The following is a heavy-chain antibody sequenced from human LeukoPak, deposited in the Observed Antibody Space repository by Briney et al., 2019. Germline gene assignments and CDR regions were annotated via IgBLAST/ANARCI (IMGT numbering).Heavy chain of an antibody. Sequence: SETLSLTCTVSGGSINNYWSWIRQPAGKGLEWIGRIYTRGSTNYNPSLKSRVTMSVDTSKNQFSLKLSSVTAADTAVYYCARGRYCSADICSGGDAFVWGQGTIVSVSS. CDR3: ARGRYCSADICSGGDAFV. J-gene: IGHJ3*01. V-gene: IGHV4-4*07. CDR1: GGSINNY. D-gene: IGHD2-15*01. CDR2: IYTRGST.